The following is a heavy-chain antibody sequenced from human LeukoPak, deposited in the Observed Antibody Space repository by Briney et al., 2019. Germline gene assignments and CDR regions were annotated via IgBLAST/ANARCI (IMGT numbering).Heavy chain of an antibody. Sequence: GGSLRLSCAASGFTFSTYWMSWVRQAPGKGLEWVSYISSTSSTIYYADSVQGRFTSSRDNAKNSLYLQMNSLTAEDTAVYFCARDWSAVAAPDYFDYWGQGTLVTVSS. J-gene: IGHJ4*02. CDR2: ISSTSSTI. CDR1: GFTFSTYW. V-gene: IGHV3-48*04. D-gene: IGHD6-19*01. CDR3: ARDWSAVAAPDYFDY.